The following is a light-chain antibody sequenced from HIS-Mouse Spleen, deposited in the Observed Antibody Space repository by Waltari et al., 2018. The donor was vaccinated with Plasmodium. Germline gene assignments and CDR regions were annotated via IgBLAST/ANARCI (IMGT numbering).Light chain of an antibody. Sequence: EIVMTKSPATLSVSQGERATLSCRASQSVSSNLAWYQQKPGQAPRLLLYGASTRATGIPARFSGSGSGTEFTLTISSLQSEDFAVYYCQQYNNWSFTFGPGTKVDIK. CDR3: QQYNNWSFT. CDR2: GAS. CDR1: QSVSSN. J-gene: IGKJ3*01. V-gene: IGKV3-15*01.